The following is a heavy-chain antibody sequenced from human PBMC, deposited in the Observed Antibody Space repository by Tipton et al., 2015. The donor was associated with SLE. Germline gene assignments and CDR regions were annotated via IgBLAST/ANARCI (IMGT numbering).Heavy chain of an antibody. CDR3: ARDIEAPGDFPYFDY. CDR2: IYTSGST. J-gene: IGHJ4*02. Sequence: TLSLTSTVSGGSISNYYWSWFRQSPGKGLEWIGYIYTSGSTNYNPSLKSRVTISADTSKNQFSLKLSSVTAADTAVYYCARDIEAPGDFPYFDYWGQGILVTVSS. V-gene: IGHV4-4*08. CDR1: GGSISNYY. D-gene: IGHD7-27*01.